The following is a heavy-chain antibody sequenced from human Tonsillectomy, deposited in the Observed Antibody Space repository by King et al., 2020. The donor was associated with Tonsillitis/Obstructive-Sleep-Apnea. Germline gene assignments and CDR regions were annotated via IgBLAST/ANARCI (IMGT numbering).Heavy chain of an antibody. V-gene: IGHV3-48*03. Sequence: VQLVESGGDLVQPGGSLRLSCAASGFTFSRYEMSWVRQAPGKGLEWVAYISSTGSTIYYADSVRGRFTISRYNAKNSLYLQMNTLRAEDTAVYYCARAENFWSAPFDYWGQGTLVTVSS. J-gene: IGHJ4*02. D-gene: IGHD3-3*01. CDR1: GFTFSRYE. CDR3: ARAENFWSAPFDY. CDR2: ISSTGSTI.